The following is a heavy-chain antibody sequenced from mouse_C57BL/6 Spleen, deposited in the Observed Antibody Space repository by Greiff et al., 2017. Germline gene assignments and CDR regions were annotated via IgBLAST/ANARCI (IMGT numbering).Heavy chain of an antibody. J-gene: IGHJ4*01. CDR1: GFNIKNTY. CDR3: APDYYGSSYDAMDY. Sequence: EVKLQQSVAELVRPGASVKLSCTASGFNIKNTYMHWVKQRPEQGLEWIGRIDPANGNTKYAPKFQGKATITADTSSNTAYLQLSSLTSEDTAIYYCAPDYYGSSYDAMDYWGQGTSVTVSS. V-gene: IGHV14-3*01. D-gene: IGHD1-1*01. CDR2: IDPANGNT.